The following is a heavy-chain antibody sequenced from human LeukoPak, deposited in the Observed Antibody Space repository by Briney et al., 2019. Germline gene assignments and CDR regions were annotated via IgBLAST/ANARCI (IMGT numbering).Heavy chain of an antibody. V-gene: IGHV1-69*13. CDR1: GYTFTGHY. J-gene: IGHJ4*02. CDR3: ARAPMVEYCSSTSCYRGGFDY. Sequence: ASVKVSCKASGYTFTGHYMHWVRQAPGQGLEWMGGIIPIFGTANYAQEFQGRVTITADESTSTAYMELSSLRSEDTAVYYCARAPMVEYCSSTSCYRGGFDYWGQGTLVTVSS. D-gene: IGHD2-2*02. CDR2: IIPIFGTA.